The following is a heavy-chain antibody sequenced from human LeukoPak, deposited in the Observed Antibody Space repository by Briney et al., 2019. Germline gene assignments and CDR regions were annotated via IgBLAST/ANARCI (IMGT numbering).Heavy chain of an antibody. CDR1: GFTFSSYA. D-gene: IGHD6-13*01. CDR2: ISGSGGST. CDR3: ARGDKQLVFNRNKGGFDP. V-gene: IGHV3-23*01. Sequence: PGGSLRLSCVVSGFTFSSYAMSWVRQAPGKGLEWVSGISGSGGSTYYADSVKGRFTISRDNTKNTLYLQMNSLRAEDTAVFYCARGDKQLVFNRNKGGFDPWGQGTLVTVSS. J-gene: IGHJ5*02.